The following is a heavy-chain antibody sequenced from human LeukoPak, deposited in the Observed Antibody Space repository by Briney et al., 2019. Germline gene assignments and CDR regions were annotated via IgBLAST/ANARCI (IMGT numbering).Heavy chain of an antibody. CDR2: IYHSGST. CDR1: GYSISIDYY. Sequence: SETLSLTCALSGYSISIDYYWGWIRHPPGKGLEWIGSIYHSGSTYYNPSLKSRVTISGDTSKNQFSLKLSSVTAADTAVYYCARSHCSGDSCNSNPTHFDYWGQGTLVTVSS. D-gene: IGHD2-15*01. V-gene: IGHV4-38-2*01. J-gene: IGHJ4*02. CDR3: ARSHCSGDSCNSNPTHFDY.